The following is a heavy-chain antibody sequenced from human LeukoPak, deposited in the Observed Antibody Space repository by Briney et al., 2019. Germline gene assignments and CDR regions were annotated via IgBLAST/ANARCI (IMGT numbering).Heavy chain of an antibody. V-gene: IGHV4-39*07. Sequence: SETLSLTCTVSGGSISSSSYYWGWIRQPPGKGLEWIGSIYYSGSTYYNPSLKSRVTISVDTSKNQFSLKLGSVTAADTAVYYCARGDSSSWYGYFQHWGQGTLVTVSS. CDR1: GGSISSSSYY. CDR3: ARGDSSSWYGYFQH. J-gene: IGHJ1*01. D-gene: IGHD6-13*01. CDR2: IYYSGST.